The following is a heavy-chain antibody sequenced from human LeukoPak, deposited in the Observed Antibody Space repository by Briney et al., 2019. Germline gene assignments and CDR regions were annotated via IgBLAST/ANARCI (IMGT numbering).Heavy chain of an antibody. D-gene: IGHD6-25*01. Sequence: ASVKVSCKASGYTFTGYYMHWVRQAPGQGLEWMGWIIPIFGTANYAQKFQGRVTITADESTSTAYMELSSLRSEDTAVYYCARGSTAYNWFDPWGQGTLVTVSS. CDR1: GYTFTGYY. J-gene: IGHJ5*02. CDR2: IIPIFGTA. V-gene: IGHV1-69*13. CDR3: ARGSTAYNWFDP.